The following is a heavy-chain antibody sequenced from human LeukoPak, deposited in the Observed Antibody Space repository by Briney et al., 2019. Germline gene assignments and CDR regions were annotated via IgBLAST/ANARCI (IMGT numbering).Heavy chain of an antibody. CDR3: GACSSTSCLYYYYMDV. Sequence: SETLSLTCTVSGGSISSYYGSWIRQPAGKGLEWIGRIYTSGSTNYNPSLKSRVTMSVDTSKNQFSLKLSSVTAADTAVYYCGACSSTSCLYYYYMDVWGKGTTVTVSS. D-gene: IGHD2-2*01. CDR2: IYTSGST. V-gene: IGHV4-4*07. CDR1: GGSISSYY. J-gene: IGHJ6*03.